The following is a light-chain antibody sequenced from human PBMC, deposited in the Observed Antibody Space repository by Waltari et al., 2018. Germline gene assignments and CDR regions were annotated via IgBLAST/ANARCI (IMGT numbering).Light chain of an antibody. Sequence: IVLTQSPATLSLSPGERATLSCRASQSVSSNLAWYQQKPGQAPRLLIYDASNRATGIPARFSGSGSGTDFTLTISSLEPEDFALYYCQHRSNWPLTFGGGTKVEIK. CDR3: QHRSNWPLT. V-gene: IGKV3-11*01. CDR2: DAS. J-gene: IGKJ4*01. CDR1: QSVSSN.